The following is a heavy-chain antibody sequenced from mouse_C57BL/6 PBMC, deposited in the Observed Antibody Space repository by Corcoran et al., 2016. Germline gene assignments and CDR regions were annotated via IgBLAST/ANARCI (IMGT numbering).Heavy chain of an antibody. CDR2: INTYSGVP. CDR1: GYTFTTYG. V-gene: IGHV9-3*01. Sequence: QIQLVQSGPELKKPGETVKISCKASGYTFTTYGMSWVKQAPGKGLKWMGWINTYSGVPTYADDFKGRFAFSLETSASTAYLQINNLKNEDTATYFCARRFITTDYYAMDYCGQGTSVTVSS. D-gene: IGHD1-1*01. CDR3: ARRFITTDYYAMDY. J-gene: IGHJ4*01.